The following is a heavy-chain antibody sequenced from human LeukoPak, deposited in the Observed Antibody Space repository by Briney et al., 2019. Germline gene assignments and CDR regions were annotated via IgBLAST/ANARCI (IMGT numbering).Heavy chain of an antibody. CDR3: ARAVIRASNGGSHYYYMDV. CDR1: GYTFTGYY. J-gene: IGHJ6*03. Sequence: ASVTVSCKASGYTFTGYYMHWVRQAPGQGLEWMGWINPKSGGTNYAQKFQGRVTMTRDTSISTAYMELSRLRSDDTAMYYCARAVIRASNGGSHYYYMDVWGKGTTVIVSS. CDR2: INPKSGGT. V-gene: IGHV1-2*02. D-gene: IGHD5-18*01.